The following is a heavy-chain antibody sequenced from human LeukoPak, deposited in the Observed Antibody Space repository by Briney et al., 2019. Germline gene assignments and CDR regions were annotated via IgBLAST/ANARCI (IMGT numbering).Heavy chain of an antibody. CDR1: GGSFSGYS. V-gene: IGHV4-34*01. Sequence: SETLSLTCTVYGGSFSGYSWSWIRQPPGKGLEWIGEINHSGSTNYNPSLKSRVTISVDTSKNQFSLKLSSLTAADTAVYYCARGGYHSGYEFFDYWGQGTLVTVSS. D-gene: IGHD5-12*01. J-gene: IGHJ4*02. CDR2: INHSGST. CDR3: ARGGYHSGYEFFDY.